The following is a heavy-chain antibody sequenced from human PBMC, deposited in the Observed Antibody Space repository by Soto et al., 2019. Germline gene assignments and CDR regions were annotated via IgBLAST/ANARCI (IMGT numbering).Heavy chain of an antibody. D-gene: IGHD2-21*02. CDR1: GGSVNSGNYY. Sequence: QVQLQQWGAGLLKPSETLSLTCAVYGGSVNSGNYYWSWIRQPPGKGLEWIGEMSHSGGTHFNPSLKSRATISVDTSKNQFSRKMSSVTAANTALYYCARVERGTATSVVDAFDIWGPGTLVTVSS. V-gene: IGHV4-34*01. J-gene: IGHJ3*02. CDR2: MSHSGGT. CDR3: ARVERGTATSVVDAFDI.